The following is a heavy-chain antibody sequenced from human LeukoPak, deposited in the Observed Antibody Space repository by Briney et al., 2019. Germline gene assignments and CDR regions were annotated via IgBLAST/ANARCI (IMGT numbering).Heavy chain of an antibody. CDR2: VSSDGNS. CDR3: ARLGCSGVDACYNH. V-gene: IGHV4-59*08. Sequence: SETLSLTCSLSVDSVTSSYWNWMRHPPGGGGGGIGYVSSDGNSNYTPSLRSRVIMSVDTDNNHLSLNLTSLTAADADICYCARLGCSGVDACYNHWGRGTLVTVSS. CDR1: VDSVTSSY. D-gene: IGHD2-15*01. J-gene: IGHJ4*02.